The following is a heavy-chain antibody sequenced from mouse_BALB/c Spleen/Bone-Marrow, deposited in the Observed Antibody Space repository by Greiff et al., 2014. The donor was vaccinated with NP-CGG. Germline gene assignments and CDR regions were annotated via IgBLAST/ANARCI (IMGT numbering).Heavy chain of an antibody. CDR3: ATGYYFDY. D-gene: IGHD4-1*01. J-gene: IGHJ2*01. Sequence: DVHLVESGPSLVKPSQTLSLTCFVTGDSITRGYWNWIRKFPGNKLEYMGYITYSANTCYNPSLKSRLSITRDTSKNQYYLQLNSVTTEDTATYYCATGYYFDYWGQGTTLTVSS. CDR1: GDSITRGY. V-gene: IGHV3-8*02. CDR2: ITYSANT.